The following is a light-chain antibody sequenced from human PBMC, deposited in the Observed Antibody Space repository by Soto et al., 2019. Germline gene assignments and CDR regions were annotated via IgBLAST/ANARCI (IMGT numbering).Light chain of an antibody. CDR2: GAS. V-gene: IGKV3-20*01. CDR3: HQYGDSPHT. CDR1: QTVTSNY. J-gene: IGKJ2*01. Sequence: EIVLTQSPGTLSFSPGERATLSCRASQTVTSNYVAWYQQKTGQAPSLLIHGASNRATGIPNRFSGGGSGTYFTLTISRLEPEDFAVYFCHQYGDSPHTFGQGTHLEIK.